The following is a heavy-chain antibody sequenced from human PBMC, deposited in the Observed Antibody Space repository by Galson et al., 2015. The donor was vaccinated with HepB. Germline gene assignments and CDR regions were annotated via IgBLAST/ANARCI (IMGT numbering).Heavy chain of an antibody. D-gene: IGHD5-18*01. Sequence: SVKVSCKASGYTFTGYYMHWVRQAPGQGLEWMGRINPNSGGTNYAQKFQGRVTMTRDTSISTAYMELSRLRSDDTAVYYCARDVVFHTPMPMANTYYSYFYMDVWGKGTTVTVSS. CDR1: GYTFTGYY. CDR2: INPNSGGT. V-gene: IGHV1-2*06. J-gene: IGHJ6*03. CDR3: ARDVVFHTPMPMANTYYSYFYMDV.